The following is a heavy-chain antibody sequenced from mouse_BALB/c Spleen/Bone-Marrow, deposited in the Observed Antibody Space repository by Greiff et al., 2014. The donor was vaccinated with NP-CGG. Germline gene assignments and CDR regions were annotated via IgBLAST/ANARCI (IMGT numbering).Heavy chain of an antibody. Sequence: EVQLVESGGGLVKSGGSLKLSCAASGFSFNSYGMSWVRQTPEKRLEWVATLSGGGSYTFYPDSVKGRFTISRDNAKNNLYLQLRSLRSEDTALYYCARHAYYDQTEVSFVYWGQGTLVTVSA. CDR1: GFSFNSYG. V-gene: IGHV5-9-2*01. CDR2: LSGGGSYT. CDR3: ARHAYYDQTEVSFVY. J-gene: IGHJ3*01. D-gene: IGHD2-4*01.